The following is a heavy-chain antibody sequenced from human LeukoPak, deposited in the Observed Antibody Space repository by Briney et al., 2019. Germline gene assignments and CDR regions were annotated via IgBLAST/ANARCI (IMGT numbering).Heavy chain of an antibody. Sequence: RSSETLSLTCTVSGGSISSSSYYWGWIRQPPGKGLEWIGNSYYSGSTYYNPSLKSRITISVDTSKNQFSLKLNSMTAADTAVYYCARLGPYYDFWSGYLPVDYWGQGTLVTVSS. D-gene: IGHD3-3*01. J-gene: IGHJ4*02. CDR3: ARLGPYYDFWSGYLPVDY. CDR2: SYYSGST. CDR1: GGSISSSSYY. V-gene: IGHV4-39*01.